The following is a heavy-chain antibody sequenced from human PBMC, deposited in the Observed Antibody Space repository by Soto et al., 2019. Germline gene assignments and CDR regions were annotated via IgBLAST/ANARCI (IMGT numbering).Heavy chain of an antibody. V-gene: IGHV3-23*01. D-gene: IGHD1-26*01. CDR1: GFAFSSYA. CDR3: AKLIGATYSGSYLES. Sequence: LRLSCAASGFAFSSYAMNWVRQAPGKGLEWVSAISGSGDITYHADSVKGRFTISRDNSKNTLYLQMNSLRAEDTAIYYCAKLIGATYSGSYLESWGQGTLVTVSS. CDR2: ISGSGDIT. J-gene: IGHJ4*02.